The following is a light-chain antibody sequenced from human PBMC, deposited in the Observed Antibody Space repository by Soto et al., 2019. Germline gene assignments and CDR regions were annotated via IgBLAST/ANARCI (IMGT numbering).Light chain of an antibody. CDR1: SSDIGGYNY. CDR2: DVS. V-gene: IGLV2-14*01. Sequence: QSVLTQPASVSGSPGQSITISCTGTSSDIGGYNYVSWYQQHPGKAPKLMIYDVSNRPSGVSNRFSGSKSGNTASLTISGLQAEDEADYYCSSYTSSSTLVVFGGGTKLKVL. CDR3: SSYTSSSTLVV. J-gene: IGLJ2*01.